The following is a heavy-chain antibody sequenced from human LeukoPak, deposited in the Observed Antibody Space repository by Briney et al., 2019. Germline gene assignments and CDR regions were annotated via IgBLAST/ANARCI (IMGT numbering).Heavy chain of an antibody. CDR1: GGSISSSGYY. Sequence: SETLSLTCTVSGGSISSSGYYWGWIRQPPGKGLEWIGTIYYSGSTQYNPSLKSRVTISVDTSRNQFSLKLSSVTAADTAVYYCARRARATAGGDYFDYWGQGTLVTVSS. J-gene: IGHJ4*02. D-gene: IGHD6-13*01. CDR3: ARRARATAGGDYFDY. V-gene: IGHV4-39*01. CDR2: IYYSGST.